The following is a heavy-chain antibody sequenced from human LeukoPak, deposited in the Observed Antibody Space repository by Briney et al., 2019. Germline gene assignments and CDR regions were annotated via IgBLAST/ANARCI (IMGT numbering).Heavy chain of an antibody. J-gene: IGHJ6*04. V-gene: IGHV4-34*01. CDR2: INHSGST. CDR1: GGSISGYY. Sequence: SETLSLTCTVSGGSISGYYWSWIRQPPGKGLEWIGEINHSGSTNYNPSLKSRVTISVDTSKNQFSLKLSSVTAADTAVYYCARLAGPWQQLVPRDVWGKGTTVTVSS. CDR3: ARLAGPWQQLVPRDV. D-gene: IGHD6-13*01.